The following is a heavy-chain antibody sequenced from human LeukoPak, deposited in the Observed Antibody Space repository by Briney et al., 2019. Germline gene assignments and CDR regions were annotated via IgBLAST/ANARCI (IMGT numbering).Heavy chain of an antibody. Sequence: PGGSLRLSCAASEFTFSNHAMNWVRQAPGKGLEWVSSISGSGTNTYYADSVKGRFTISRDNSKNTLYLQMNSLRAEDTAVYYCAKGTEGGYSDYDKPIDYWGQGTLVTVS. CDR1: EFTFSNHA. D-gene: IGHD5-12*01. V-gene: IGHV3-23*01. CDR3: AKGTEGGYSDYDKPIDY. J-gene: IGHJ4*02. CDR2: ISGSGTNT.